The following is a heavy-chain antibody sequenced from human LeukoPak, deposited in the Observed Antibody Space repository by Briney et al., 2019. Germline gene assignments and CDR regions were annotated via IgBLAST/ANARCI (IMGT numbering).Heavy chain of an antibody. CDR2: IRSKANSYAT. J-gene: IGHJ4*02. D-gene: IGHD3-22*01. V-gene: IGHV3-73*01. CDR3: TIYYNDSSGYYSWRSSPSN. CDR1: GFTLSGSA. Sequence: GGSLRLSCAASGFTLSGSAMHWVRQASGKGLEWVGRIRSKANSYATAYAASVKGRFTISRDDSKNTAYLQMNSLKTEDTAVYYCTIYYNDSSGYYSWRSSPSNRGQGTLVTVSS.